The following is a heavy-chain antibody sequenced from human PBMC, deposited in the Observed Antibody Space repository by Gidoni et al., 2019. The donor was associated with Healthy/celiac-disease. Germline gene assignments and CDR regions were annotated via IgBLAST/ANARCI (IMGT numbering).Heavy chain of an antibody. CDR3: ANFIRNYCSSTSCYDVWFDP. CDR2: ISGSGGST. Sequence: EVQLLESGGGLVQPGGSLRLSCAASGFTFSSYAMSWVRQAPGKGLEWVSAISGSGGSTYYADSVKGRFTISRDNSKNTLYLQMNSLRAEDTAVYYCANFIRNYCSSTSCYDVWFDPWGQGTLVTVSS. D-gene: IGHD2-2*01. J-gene: IGHJ5*02. V-gene: IGHV3-23*01. CDR1: GFTFSSYA.